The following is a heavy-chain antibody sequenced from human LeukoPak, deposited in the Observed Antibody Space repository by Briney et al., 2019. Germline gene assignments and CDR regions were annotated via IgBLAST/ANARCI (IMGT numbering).Heavy chain of an antibody. CDR2: INHSGGT. CDR3: AGVWGSYRYTCHFDY. D-gene: IGHD3-16*02. V-gene: IGHV4-34*01. CDR1: GGSFSGYY. Sequence: SETLSLTCAVYGGSFSGYYWSWIRQPPGKGLEWIGEINHSGGTNYNPSLKSRVTISVDTSKNQFSLKLSSVTAADTAVYYCAGVWGSYRYTCHFDYWGQGTLVTVSS. J-gene: IGHJ4*02.